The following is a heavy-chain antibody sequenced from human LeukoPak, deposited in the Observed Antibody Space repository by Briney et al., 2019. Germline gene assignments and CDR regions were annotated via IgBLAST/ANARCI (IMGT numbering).Heavy chain of an antibody. Sequence: SGGSLRLSCAASGFTFRSHGMQWVRQGPGKGLEWVATISHDGSDIFYVESGKGRFTISRDNSKTTVYLQMTGLRTDDTGVYYCARVRDLFRWTRTLDHWGQGTRVIVSS. CDR3: ARVRDLFRWTRTLDH. D-gene: IGHD4-23*01. V-gene: IGHV3-30*03. CDR2: ISHDGSDI. CDR1: GFTFRSHG. J-gene: IGHJ4*02.